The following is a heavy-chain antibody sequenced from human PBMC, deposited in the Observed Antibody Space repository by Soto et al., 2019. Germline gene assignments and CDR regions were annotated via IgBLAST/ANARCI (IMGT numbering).Heavy chain of an antibody. CDR2: IWYDGSNK. CDR1: GFTFSSYG. V-gene: IGHV3-33*01. J-gene: IGHJ3*02. CDR3: ARDNVEMAPPRLAFDI. Sequence: QVQLVESGGGVVQPGRSLRLSCAASGFTFSSYGMHWVRQAPGKGLEWVAVIWYDGSNKYYADSVTGRFTISRDNSKNTLYLQMNSLRAEDTAVYYCARDNVEMAPPRLAFDIWGQGTMVTVSS. D-gene: IGHD4-17*01.